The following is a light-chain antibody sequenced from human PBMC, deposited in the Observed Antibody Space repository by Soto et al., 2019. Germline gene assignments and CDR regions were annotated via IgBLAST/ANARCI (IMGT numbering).Light chain of an antibody. CDR3: QQFNSYPLT. CDR1: QNISKW. J-gene: IGKJ4*01. Sequence: DIQMTQSPSTLSASVGDRVNITCRASQNISKWLAWYQQKPGKAPKLLIYDASSLQSGVPSRFTGSGSGTEFTLTISSLQPDDFATYYCQQFNSYPLTFGGGTKVDIK. V-gene: IGKV1-5*01. CDR2: DAS.